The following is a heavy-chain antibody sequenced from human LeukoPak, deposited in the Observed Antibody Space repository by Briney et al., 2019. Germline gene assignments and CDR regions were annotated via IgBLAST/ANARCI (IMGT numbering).Heavy chain of an antibody. CDR1: GFTFSSYG. CDR2: ISYDGSNK. Sequence: GRSLRLSCAASGFTFSSYGMHWVRQAPGKGLEWVAVISYDGSNKYYADSVKGRFTISRDNSKNTLYLQMNSLRAEDTAVYYCAKDGQNHGMDVWGQGTTVTVSS. D-gene: IGHD2/OR15-2a*01. V-gene: IGHV3-30*18. CDR3: AKDGQNHGMDV. J-gene: IGHJ6*02.